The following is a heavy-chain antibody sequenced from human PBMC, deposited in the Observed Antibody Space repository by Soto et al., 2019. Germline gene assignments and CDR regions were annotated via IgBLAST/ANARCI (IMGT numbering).Heavy chain of an antibody. CDR3: ARTYYYDSSGSYGMDV. CDR2: IYSGGST. V-gene: IGHV3-53*01. D-gene: IGHD3-22*01. J-gene: IGHJ6*02. CDR1: GFTVSSNY. Sequence: GGSLRLSCAASGFTVSSNYMSWVRQAPGKGLEWVSVIYSGGSTYYADSVKGRFTISRDNSKNTLYLQMNGLRAEDTAVYYCARTYYYDSSGSYGMDVWGQGTTVTVS.